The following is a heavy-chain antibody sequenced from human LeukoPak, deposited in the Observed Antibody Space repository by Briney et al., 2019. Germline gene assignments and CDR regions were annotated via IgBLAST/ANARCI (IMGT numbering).Heavy chain of an antibody. J-gene: IGHJ5*02. D-gene: IGHD6-13*01. V-gene: IGHV4-59*01. CDR3: AREGGIAAAGTQGWFDP. CDR2: IYYSGST. CDR1: GGSISSYY. Sequence: SESLSLTCTVSGGSISSYYWSWIRQPPGKGLEWIGYIYYSGSTNYNPSLKSRVTISVDTSKNQFSLKLSSVTAADTAVYYCAREGGIAAAGTQGWFDPWGQGTLVTVSS.